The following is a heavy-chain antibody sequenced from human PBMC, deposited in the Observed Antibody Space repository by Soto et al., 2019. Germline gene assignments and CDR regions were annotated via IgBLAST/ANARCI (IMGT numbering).Heavy chain of an antibody. CDR1: GFTFSNSA. CDR3: AKVQEFCGFNCYIVDS. J-gene: IGHJ4*02. D-gene: IGHD2-21*02. CDR2: IRSSGGHT. Sequence: PGRSLRLSCVASGFTFSNSAMSWVRHVPGKGLEWAAGIRSSGGHTNYADSVKGRFTISRDNSKDTLYLQMNSLRAEDTALYYCAKVQEFCGFNCYIVDSWGQGVLVTVSS. V-gene: IGHV3-23*01.